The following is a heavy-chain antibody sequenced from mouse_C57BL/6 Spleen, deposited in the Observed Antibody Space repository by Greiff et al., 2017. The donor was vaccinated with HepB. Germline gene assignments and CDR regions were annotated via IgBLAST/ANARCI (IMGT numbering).Heavy chain of an antibody. D-gene: IGHD2-1*01. Sequence: QVQLQQSGAELVKPGASVKISCKASGYAFSSYWMNWVKQRPGKGLEWIGQIYPGDGDTNYNGKFKGKATLTADKSSSTAYMQLSSLTSEDSAVYFCARIGDYGNYDAMDYWGQGTSVTVSS. V-gene: IGHV1-80*01. J-gene: IGHJ4*01. CDR1: GYAFSSYW. CDR3: ARIGDYGNYDAMDY. CDR2: IYPGDGDT.